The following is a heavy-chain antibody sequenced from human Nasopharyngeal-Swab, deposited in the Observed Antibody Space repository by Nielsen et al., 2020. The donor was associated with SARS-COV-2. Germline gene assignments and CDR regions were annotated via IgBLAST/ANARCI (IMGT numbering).Heavy chain of an antibody. J-gene: IGHJ4*02. V-gene: IGHV4-31*02. CDR2: IYYSGST. D-gene: IGHD3-9*01. Sequence: WIRQPPGKGLEWIGYIYYSGSTYCNPSLKSRVTISVDTSKNQFSLKLSSVTAADTAVYYCARTRAHYDILTGYYIPQQYYFDYWGQGTLVTVSS. CDR3: ARTRAHYDILTGYYIPQQYYFDY.